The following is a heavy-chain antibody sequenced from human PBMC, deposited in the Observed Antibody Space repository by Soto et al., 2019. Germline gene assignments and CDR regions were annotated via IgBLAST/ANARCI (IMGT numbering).Heavy chain of an antibody. V-gene: IGHV3-33*01. Sequence: GGSLRLSCAASGFTFSSYGMHWVRQAPGKGLEWVAVIWYDGSNKYYADSVKGRFTISRDNSKNTLYLQMNSLRAEDTAVYYCAREIAVAGTYYYYYGMDVWGQGTTVTSP. CDR2: IWYDGSNK. D-gene: IGHD6-19*01. J-gene: IGHJ6*02. CDR1: GFTFSSYG. CDR3: AREIAVAGTYYYYYGMDV.